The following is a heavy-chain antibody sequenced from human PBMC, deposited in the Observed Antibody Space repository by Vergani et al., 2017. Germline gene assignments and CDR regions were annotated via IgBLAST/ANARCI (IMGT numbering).Heavy chain of an antibody. J-gene: IGHJ4*02. CDR1: GGSISSGSYY. CDR3: AREWGQQLSN. V-gene: IGHV4-61*02. Sequence: QVQLQESGPGLVKPSQTLSLTCTVSGGSISSGSYYWSWIRQPAGKGLEWIGRIYTTGSTNYNPSLKSRVTMSVDTSKNQFSLQLNSVTPEDTAVYYCAREWGQQLSNWGQGTLVTVSS. D-gene: IGHD6-13*01. CDR2: IYTTGST.